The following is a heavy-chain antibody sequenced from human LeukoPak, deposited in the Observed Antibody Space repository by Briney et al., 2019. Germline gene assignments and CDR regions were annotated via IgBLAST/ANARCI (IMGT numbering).Heavy chain of an antibody. V-gene: IGHV3-30*03. CDR1: GFTFSSYG. J-gene: IGHJ4*02. CDR2: ISYDGSNK. D-gene: IGHD3-22*01. Sequence: PGGSQRLSCAASGFTFSSYGMHWVRQAPGKGLEWVAVISYDGSNKYYADSVKGRFTISRDNSKNTLYLQMNSLRAEDTAVYYCARGAYYYEDWGQGTLVTVSS. CDR3: ARGAYYYED.